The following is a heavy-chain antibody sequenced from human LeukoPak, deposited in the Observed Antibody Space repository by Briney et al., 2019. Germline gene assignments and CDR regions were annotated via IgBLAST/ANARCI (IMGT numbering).Heavy chain of an antibody. J-gene: IGHJ4*02. V-gene: IGHV3-33*01. D-gene: IGHD6-19*01. CDR2: IWYDGSNK. Sequence: WGSLRLSCAASGLTFSSYGMHWFRQAPGKGLEWVAVIWYDGSNKYYADSVKGRFTISRDNSKNTLYLQMNSLRAEDTAVYYCATEVIGVAGTEYFDYWGQGTLVTVSS. CDR3: ATEVIGVAGTEYFDY. CDR1: GLTFSSYG.